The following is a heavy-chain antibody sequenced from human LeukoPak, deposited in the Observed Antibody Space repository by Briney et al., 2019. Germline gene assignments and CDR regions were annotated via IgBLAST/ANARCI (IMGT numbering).Heavy chain of an antibody. CDR2: IYSGGST. CDR3: ARVDGYYYYYMDV. J-gene: IGHJ6*03. Sequence: GGSLRLSCAASGFTVSSNYMSWVRQAPGKGLEWVSVIYSGGSTYYADSVKRRFTLSRDNSKTTLYLQMNSLRPEDTAVYYCARVDGYYYYYMDVWGKGTTVTVSS. CDR1: GFTVSSNY. V-gene: IGHV3-53*01. D-gene: IGHD5-24*01.